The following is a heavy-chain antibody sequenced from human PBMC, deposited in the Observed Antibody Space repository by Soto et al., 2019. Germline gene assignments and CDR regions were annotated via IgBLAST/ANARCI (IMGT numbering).Heavy chain of an antibody. J-gene: IGHJ4*02. CDR2: IWYDGSNK. D-gene: IGHD3-10*01. CDR3: AREAMVRGVIWTKLYYFDY. Sequence: GGSLRLSCAASGFTFSSYGMHWVRQAPGKGLEWVAVIWYDGSNKYYADSVKGRFTISRDNSKNTLYLQMNSLRAEDTAVYYCAREAMVRGVIWTKLYYFDYWGQGTLVTVSS. V-gene: IGHV3-33*01. CDR1: GFTFSSYG.